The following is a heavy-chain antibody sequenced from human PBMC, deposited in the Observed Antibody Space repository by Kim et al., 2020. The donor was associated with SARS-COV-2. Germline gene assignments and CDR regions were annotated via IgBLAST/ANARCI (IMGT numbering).Heavy chain of an antibody. J-gene: IGHJ5*02. Sequence: AQKFQGRVTMTRDTSTSTVYMELSSLRSEDTAVYYCATTGIAAAKHWFDPWGQGTLVTVSS. V-gene: IGHV1-46*01. CDR3: ATTGIAAAKHWFDP. D-gene: IGHD6-13*01.